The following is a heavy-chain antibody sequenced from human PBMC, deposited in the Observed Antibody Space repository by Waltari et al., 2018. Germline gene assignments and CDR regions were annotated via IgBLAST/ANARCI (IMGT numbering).Heavy chain of an antibody. CDR2: IYTRGST. Sequence: QVQLQESGPGLVKPSETLSLTCAVSGYSISSGYYWGWIRQPPGKGLEWIGSIYTRGSTYYNPSLKSRVTISVDTSKNQFSLKLSSVTAANTAVYYCARESDYGDYGGYGYWGQGTLVTVSS. J-gene: IGHJ4*02. V-gene: IGHV4-38-2*02. D-gene: IGHD4-17*01. CDR3: ARESDYGDYGGYGY. CDR1: GYSISSGYY.